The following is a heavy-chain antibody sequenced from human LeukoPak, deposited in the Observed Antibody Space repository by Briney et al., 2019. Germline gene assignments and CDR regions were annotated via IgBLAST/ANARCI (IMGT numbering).Heavy chain of an antibody. CDR1: GGSISSSSYY. CDR3: ARVGEDGYNTFDY. V-gene: IGHV4-39*07. Sequence: SETLSLTCTVSGGSISSSSYYWGWIRQPPGKGLEWIGSIYYSGSTYYNPSLKSRVAISVDTSKNQFSLKLSSVTAADTAVYYCARVGEDGYNTFDYWGQGTLVTVSS. J-gene: IGHJ4*02. D-gene: IGHD5-24*01. CDR2: IYYSGST.